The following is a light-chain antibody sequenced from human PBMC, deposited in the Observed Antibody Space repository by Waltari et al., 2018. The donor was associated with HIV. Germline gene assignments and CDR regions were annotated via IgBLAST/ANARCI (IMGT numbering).Light chain of an antibody. CDR3: AAWHDSLNGPV. J-gene: IGLJ3*02. Sequence: QSLLTQPPSESGTPGHTVTLSGSGSSSTSGGNHVNWFRPVPGTAPDLLIYNNNQRPSGVPVRFSGSKSGTSASLAISGLQSEDEADYYCAAWHDSLNGPVFGGGTKLTVL. CDR1: SSTSGGNH. CDR2: NNN. V-gene: IGLV1-44*01.